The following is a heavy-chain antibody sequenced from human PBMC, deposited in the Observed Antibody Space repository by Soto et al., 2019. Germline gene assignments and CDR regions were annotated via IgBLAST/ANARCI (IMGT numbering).Heavy chain of an antibody. CDR2: ISAYNGNT. Sequence: MXGSCNSSGYTFTCHVISWLLQAPVQGLEWMGWISAYNGNTNYAQKLQGRVTMTTDTSTSTAYMELRSLRSDDTAVYYCARDAYYYDSSGYYPNDAFDIWGQGTMVTVSS. V-gene: IGHV1-18*01. CDR3: ARDAYYYDSSGYYPNDAFDI. CDR1: GYTFTCHV. D-gene: IGHD3-22*01. J-gene: IGHJ3*02.